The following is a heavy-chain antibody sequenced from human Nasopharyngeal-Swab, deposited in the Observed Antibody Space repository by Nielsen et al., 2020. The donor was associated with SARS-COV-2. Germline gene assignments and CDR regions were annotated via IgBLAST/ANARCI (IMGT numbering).Heavy chain of an antibody. D-gene: IGHD3-10*01. CDR2: IWYDGSNK. V-gene: IGHV3-33*01. CDR1: GFTFSSYG. CDR3: ARDSGITMVRGVINGYYYYYMDV. J-gene: IGHJ6*03. Sequence: GGSLRLSCAASGFTFSSYGMHWVRQAPGKGLAWVAVIWYDGSNKYYADSVKGRFTISRDNSKNTLYLQMNSLRAEDTAVYYCARDSGITMVRGVINGYYYYYMDVWGKGTTVTVSS.